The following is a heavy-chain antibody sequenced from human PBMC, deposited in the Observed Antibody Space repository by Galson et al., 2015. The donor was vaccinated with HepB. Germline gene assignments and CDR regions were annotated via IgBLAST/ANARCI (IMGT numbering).Heavy chain of an antibody. V-gene: IGHV3-21*01. CDR2: ISSSGSYI. D-gene: IGHD3-22*01. J-gene: IGHJ4*02. CDR3: TRGFPYYNNELNDY. Sequence: SLRLSCAASGFTFTGYAMNWVRQPPGRGLEWISSISSSGSYIYYADSVKGRFTISRDNARNSLFLQLNSLRAEDTAVYSCTRGFPYYNNELNDYWGQGTLVTVSS. CDR1: GFTFTGYA.